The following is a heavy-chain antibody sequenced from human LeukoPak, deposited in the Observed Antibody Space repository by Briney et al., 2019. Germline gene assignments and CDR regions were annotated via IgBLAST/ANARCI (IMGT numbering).Heavy chain of an antibody. D-gene: IGHD3-22*01. CDR3: ARSGYFLKMRPGYFDS. J-gene: IGHJ4*02. CDR1: GFTFIIYS. CDR2: ISSSSSYI. V-gene: IGHV3-21*04. Sequence: GGSLRLSCAASGFTFIIYSMNWVRQAPGKGLEWVSSISSSSSYIYYADSVKGRFTISRDNAKNSLYLQMNSLRAEDTAVYYCARSGYFLKMRPGYFDSWGQGTLVTVSS.